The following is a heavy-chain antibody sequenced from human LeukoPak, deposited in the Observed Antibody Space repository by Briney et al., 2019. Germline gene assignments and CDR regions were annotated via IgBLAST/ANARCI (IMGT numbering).Heavy chain of an antibody. V-gene: IGHV4-59*01. J-gene: IGHJ4*02. Sequence: KPSETLSLTCTVSGGSISSYYWSWIRQPPGKGLEWIGYIYYSGSTNYNPSLKSQVTISVDTSKNQFSLKLSSVTAADTAVYYCARGGAAAMDCWGQGTLVTVSS. CDR3: ARGGAAAMDC. CDR1: GGSISSYY. CDR2: IYYSGST. D-gene: IGHD6-13*01.